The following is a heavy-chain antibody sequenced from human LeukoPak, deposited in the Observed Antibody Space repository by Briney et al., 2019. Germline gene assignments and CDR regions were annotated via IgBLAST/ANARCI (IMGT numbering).Heavy chain of an antibody. CDR3: ARGRGGWAAAGNNWFDP. V-gene: IGHV1-8*01. D-gene: IGHD6-13*01. J-gene: IGHJ5*02. CDR1: GYTFTSYD. CDR2: MNPNSGNT. Sequence: ASMKVSCKASGYTFTSYDINWVRQATGQGLEWMGWMNPNSGNTGYAQKFQGGVTMTRNTSISTAYMELSSLRSEDTAVYYCARGRGGWAAAGNNWFDPWGQGTLVTVSS.